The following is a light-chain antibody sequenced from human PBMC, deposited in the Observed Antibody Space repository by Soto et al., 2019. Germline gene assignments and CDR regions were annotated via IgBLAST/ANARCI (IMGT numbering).Light chain of an antibody. CDR3: SSYAGSNNFVV. Sequence: QSVLTQPPSASGSLGESVTISCTGSSSDVGTYNYVSWYQQYPGKAPKLMIYEVTKRPSGVPDRFSGSKSGNTASLPVSGLQADDEADYYCSSYAGSNNFVVFGGGTKLTVL. CDR2: EVT. CDR1: SSDVGTYNY. J-gene: IGLJ2*01. V-gene: IGLV2-8*01.